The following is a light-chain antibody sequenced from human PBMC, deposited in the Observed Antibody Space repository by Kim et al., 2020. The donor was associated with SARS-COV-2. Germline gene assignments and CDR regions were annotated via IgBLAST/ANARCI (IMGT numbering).Light chain of an antibody. CDR2: AAS. Sequence: ASVGDRVTSTCQAGQGICKYLAWFQQKTGKGPKALIYAASSLQSGVPSKFSCSGTGTDFTLNISSLEPEDFANYYCQQYNSYPATFGGGTKVDIK. J-gene: IGKJ4*01. CDR1: QGICKY. CDR3: QQYNSYPAT. V-gene: IGKV1-16*02.